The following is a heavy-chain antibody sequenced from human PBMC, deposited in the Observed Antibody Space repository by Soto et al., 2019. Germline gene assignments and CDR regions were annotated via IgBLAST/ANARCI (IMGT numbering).Heavy chain of an antibody. CDR2: IVVGSGNT. J-gene: IGHJ6*02. V-gene: IGHV1-58*01. CDR3: AAYPYYYYGMDV. Sequence: ASVKVSCKASGFTFTSSAVQWVRQARGQRLEWIGWIVVGSGNTNYAQKFQERVTITRDMSTSTAYMELSSLRSEDTAVYYCAAYPYYYYGMDVWGQGTTVTVSS. CDR1: GFTFTSSA.